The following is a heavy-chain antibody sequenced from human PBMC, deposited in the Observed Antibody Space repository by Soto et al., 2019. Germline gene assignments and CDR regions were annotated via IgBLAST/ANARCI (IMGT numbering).Heavy chain of an antibody. D-gene: IGHD3-22*01. V-gene: IGHV1-69*13. J-gene: IGHJ4*02. CDR2: FIPVFGAA. CDR3: ATRGDNHHDSSAYFMPFDF. CDR1: GYTFTTYA. Sequence: GASVKVSCKASGYTFTTYAMHWVRLAPGHGLEWMGGFIPVFGAAMYSDKFRGRIILSVDETTQTGFMELTSLTSHDTAVYFCATRGDNHHDSSAYFMPFDFWGQGTLVTVPQ.